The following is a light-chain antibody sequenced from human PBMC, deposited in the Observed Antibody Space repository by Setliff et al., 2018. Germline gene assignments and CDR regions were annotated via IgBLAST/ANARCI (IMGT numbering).Light chain of an antibody. CDR3: SSYTSSSTYV. Sequence: QSVLTQPASVSGSPGQSITISCTGSSSDVGGYNYVSWYQHHPGKAPKVMTYDVSERPSGVSNRFSGSKSGNTASLTISGLQAEDEADYYCSSYTSSSTYVFGAGTKATVL. J-gene: IGLJ1*01. CDR2: DVS. CDR1: SSDVGGYNY. V-gene: IGLV2-14*03.